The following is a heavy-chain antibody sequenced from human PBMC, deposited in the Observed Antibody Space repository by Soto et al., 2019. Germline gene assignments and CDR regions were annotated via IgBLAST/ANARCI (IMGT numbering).Heavy chain of an antibody. D-gene: IGHD6-19*01. Sequence: QVQLVQSGAEVKKPGSSVKVSCKASGGTFSSYAISWVRQAPGQGLEWMGGIIPIFGTANYAQKFQGRVTITADESTSTAYMELSSLRSEDMAVYYCARENIAVAGSHYYYYGMDVWGQGTTVTVSS. CDR2: IIPIFGTA. CDR3: ARENIAVAGSHYYYYGMDV. J-gene: IGHJ6*02. V-gene: IGHV1-69*01. CDR1: GGTFSSYA.